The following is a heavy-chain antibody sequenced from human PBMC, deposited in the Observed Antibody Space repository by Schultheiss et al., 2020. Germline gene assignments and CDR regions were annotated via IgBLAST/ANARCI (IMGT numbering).Heavy chain of an antibody. CDR1: GGSISSYY. V-gene: IGHV4-34*01. D-gene: IGHD6-19*01. J-gene: IGHJ4*02. CDR3: ACGGGSGWSPFNY. Sequence: SETLSLTCTVSGGSISSYYWSWIRQPPGKGLEWIGEINHSGSTNYNPSLKSRVTISVDTSKNQFSLKLSSVTAADTAVYYCACGGGSGWSPFNYWGQGTLVTVS. CDR2: INHSGST.